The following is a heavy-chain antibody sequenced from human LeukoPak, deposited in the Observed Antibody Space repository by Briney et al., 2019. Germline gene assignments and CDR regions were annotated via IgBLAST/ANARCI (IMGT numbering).Heavy chain of an antibody. D-gene: IGHD6-19*01. Sequence: GGSLRLSCAASGFTFSSYSMNWVRQAPGKGLEWVSSISSSSSYIYYADSVKGRFTISRDNAKNSLYLQMNSLRAEDTAVYYCASPRLGSSGLGDYWGQGTLVTVSS. V-gene: IGHV3-21*01. CDR2: ISSSSSYI. CDR3: ASPRLGSSGLGDY. J-gene: IGHJ4*02. CDR1: GFTFSSYS.